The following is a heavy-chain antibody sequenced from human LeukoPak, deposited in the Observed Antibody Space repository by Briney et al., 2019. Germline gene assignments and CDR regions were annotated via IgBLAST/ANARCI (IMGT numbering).Heavy chain of an antibody. CDR1: GYTFTYYY. J-gene: IGHJ5*02. Sequence: ASVRVSCKASGYTFTYYYMHWVRQAPGQGLEWMGWINPNSGGTNYAQKFQGRVTMTRDTSISTAYMELSRLRSDDTAVYYCARGRRALIYCSSTSCYTGDWFDPWGQGTLVTVSS. CDR2: INPNSGGT. D-gene: IGHD2-2*02. V-gene: IGHV1-2*02. CDR3: ARGRRALIYCSSTSCYTGDWFDP.